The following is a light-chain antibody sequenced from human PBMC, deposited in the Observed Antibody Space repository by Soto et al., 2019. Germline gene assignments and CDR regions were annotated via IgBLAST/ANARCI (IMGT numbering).Light chain of an antibody. CDR1: QSVGRNF. J-gene: IGKJ4*01. V-gene: IGKV3-20*01. Sequence: EIVLTQSPGTLSLSPGESTTLSCRASQSVGRNFLAWYQQKPGRAPRLLIHGASYRATGVPDRFSGSGSETDFTLTISRLEPEDFAVDYCRKYAASPLTFGGGPKVEI. CDR3: RKYAASPLT. CDR2: GAS.